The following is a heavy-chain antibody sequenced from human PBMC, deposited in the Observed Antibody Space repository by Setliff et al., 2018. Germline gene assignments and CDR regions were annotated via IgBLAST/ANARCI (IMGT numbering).Heavy chain of an antibody. CDR2: INAYNGNT. J-gene: IGHJ4*02. V-gene: IGHV1-18*01. D-gene: IGHD2-8*01. Sequence: ASVKVSCRASGYAFNNYGIAWVRQAPGQGLEWMGWINAYNGNTFYAPKLQDRVTMTTDTSTATAYLELRSLRSDDTALYFCSRLVRYCTTTTCQTLSGGEHWGQGTLVTV. CDR3: SRLVRYCTTTTCQTLSGGEH. CDR1: GYAFNNYG.